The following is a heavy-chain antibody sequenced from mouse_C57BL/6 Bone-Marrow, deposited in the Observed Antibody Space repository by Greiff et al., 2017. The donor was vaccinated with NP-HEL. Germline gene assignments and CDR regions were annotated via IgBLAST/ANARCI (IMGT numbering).Heavy chain of an antibody. V-gene: IGHV5-6*01. Sequence: EVKVVESGGDLVKPGGSLKLSCAASGFTFSSYGMSWVRQTPDKRLEWVATISSGGSYTYYPDSVKGRFTISRDNAKNTLYLQMSSLKSEDTAMYYCARHPPFLRYHYFDYWGQGTTLTVSS. D-gene: IGHD1-1*01. CDR2: ISSGGSYT. CDR1: GFTFSSYG. CDR3: ARHPPFLRYHYFDY. J-gene: IGHJ2*01.